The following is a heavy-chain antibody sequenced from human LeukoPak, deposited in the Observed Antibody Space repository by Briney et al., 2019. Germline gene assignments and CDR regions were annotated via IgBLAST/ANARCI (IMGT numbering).Heavy chain of an antibody. CDR1: VFTFDSHA. V-gene: IGHV3-23*01. Sequence: GGSLRLSCAASVFTFDSHAMTWARQASGKGLVWVSSISGGGGITNYADAVKGRFTISRDNSKYTLFLQMNSLRAEDTAVYYCAKYGVDCSSTSCYPLYYMDVWGKGTTVTVSS. CDR3: AKYGVDCSSTSCYPLYYMDV. CDR2: ISGGGGIT. J-gene: IGHJ6*03. D-gene: IGHD2-2*01.